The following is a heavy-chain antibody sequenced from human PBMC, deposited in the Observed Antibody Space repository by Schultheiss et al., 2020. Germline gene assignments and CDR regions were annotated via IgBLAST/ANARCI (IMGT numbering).Heavy chain of an antibody. D-gene: IGHD1-26*01. Sequence: ASVKVSCKASGYNFNDYYIHWVRQAPGKGLEWMGGFDPEDGETIYAQKFQGRVTMTEDTSTDTAYMELSSLRSEDTAVYYCATRHPEWELLGGQIWGQGTMVTVSS. CDR2: FDPEDGET. V-gene: IGHV1-24*01. CDR3: ATRHPEWELLGGQI. CDR1: GYNFNDYY. J-gene: IGHJ3*02.